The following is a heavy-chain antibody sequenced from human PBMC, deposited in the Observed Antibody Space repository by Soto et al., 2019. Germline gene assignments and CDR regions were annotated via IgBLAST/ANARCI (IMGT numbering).Heavy chain of an antibody. CDR1: TFTFSTYA. CDR2: INDGGDDT. V-gene: IGHV3-23*01. J-gene: IGHJ5*02. CDR3: AKGGISVIRGVIRVNWFDP. Sequence: GGSLRLSCAASTFTFSTYAMSWVRQAPGKGLEWVSSINDGGDDTYYADSVKGRFTISRDNSKNALFLQMNSLRAEDTAVYYCAKGGISVIRGVIRVNWFDPWGQGTLVTVSS. D-gene: IGHD3-10*01.